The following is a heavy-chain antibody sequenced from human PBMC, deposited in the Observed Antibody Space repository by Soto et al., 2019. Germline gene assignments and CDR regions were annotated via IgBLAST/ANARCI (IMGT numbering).Heavy chain of an antibody. Sequence: PSETLSLTCAVSGGSFSGYYWSWIRQPPGKGLEWIGEINHSGSTNYNPSLKSRVTISVDTSKNQFSLRLSSVTAADTAVYYCARGLEVPAARACCGMDVWGQGTTVTVSS. D-gene: IGHD2-2*01. CDR2: INHSGST. CDR1: GGSFSGYY. CDR3: ARGLEVPAARACCGMDV. V-gene: IGHV4-34*01. J-gene: IGHJ6*02.